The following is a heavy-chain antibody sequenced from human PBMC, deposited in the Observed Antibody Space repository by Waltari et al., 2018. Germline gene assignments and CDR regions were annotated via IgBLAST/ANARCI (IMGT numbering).Heavy chain of an antibody. V-gene: IGHV1-8*01. CDR2: VNPNSGDT. CDR3: ARVSSIAARRGYY. CDR1: GYTFPSYD. J-gene: IGHJ4*02. D-gene: IGHD6-6*01. Sequence: QVQLVQSGAEVKKPGASVRVSCKASGYTFPSYDINWVRQDPGQGLEWMGWVNPNSGDTGYAQKFQVRLTMTRNTSISTAYMELSSLRSEDTAVYYCARVSSIAARRGYYWGQGTLVTVSS.